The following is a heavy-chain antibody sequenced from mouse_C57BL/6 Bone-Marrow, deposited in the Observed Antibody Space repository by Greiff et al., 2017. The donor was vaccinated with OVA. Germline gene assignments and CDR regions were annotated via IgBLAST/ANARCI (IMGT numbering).Heavy chain of an antibody. Sequence: QVQLQQPGAELVMPGASVKLSCKASGYTFTSYWMHLVKQRPGQGLEWIGEIDPSDSYTNYNQKFKGKSTLTVDKSSSTAYMQLSSLTSEDSAVYYCARGGWFAYWGQGTLVTVSA. J-gene: IGHJ3*01. CDR3: ARGGWFAY. CDR2: IDPSDSYT. V-gene: IGHV1-69*01. CDR1: GYTFTSYW.